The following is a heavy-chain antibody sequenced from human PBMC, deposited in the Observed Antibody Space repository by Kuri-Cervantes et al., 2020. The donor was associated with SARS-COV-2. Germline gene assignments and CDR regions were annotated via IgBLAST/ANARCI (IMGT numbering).Heavy chain of an antibody. CDR3: AKVNGILGSAWYGRAHFDY. J-gene: IGHJ4*02. D-gene: IGHD6-19*01. CDR1: GFTFSSYA. V-gene: IGHV3-23*01. CDR2: ISGSGGST. Sequence: GGSLRLSCAASGFTFSSYAMRWVRQAPGKGLEWVSPISGSGGSTYYADSVRGRFTIPRDNSKNTLYLQVNSLRAEDTAVYFCAKVNGILGSAWYGRAHFDYWGQGTLVTVSS.